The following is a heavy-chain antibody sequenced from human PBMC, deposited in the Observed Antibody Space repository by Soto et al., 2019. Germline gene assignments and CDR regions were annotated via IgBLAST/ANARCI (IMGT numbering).Heavy chain of an antibody. D-gene: IGHD1-1*01. CDR3: ATRNGVWNGFDP. CDR2: IYPGDSDT. CDR1: GYSFTTYW. J-gene: IGHJ5*02. Sequence: GESLKISCKGSGYSFTTYWIGWVRQMPGKGLEWMGIIYPGDSDTRYSPSFQGHVTISADKSINTAYLQWGSLKASDTAIYYCATRNGVWNGFDPWGQGTLVTVSS. V-gene: IGHV5-51*01.